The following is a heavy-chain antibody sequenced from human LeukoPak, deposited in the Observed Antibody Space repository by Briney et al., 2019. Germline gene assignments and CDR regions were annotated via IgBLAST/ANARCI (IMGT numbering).Heavy chain of an antibody. CDR3: ARDPDYYGSGSYDY. J-gene: IGHJ4*02. CDR2: ISAYNGNT. V-gene: IGHV1-18*01. CDR1: GYTFTSYG. Sequence: ASVKVSCEASGYTFTSYGISWVRQAPGQGLEWMGWISAYNGNTNYAQKLQGRVTMTTDTSTSTAYMELRSLRSDDTAVYYCARDPDYYGSGSYDYWGQGTLVTVSS. D-gene: IGHD3-10*01.